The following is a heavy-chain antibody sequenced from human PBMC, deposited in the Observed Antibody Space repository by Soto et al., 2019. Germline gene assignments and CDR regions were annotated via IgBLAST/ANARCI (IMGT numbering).Heavy chain of an antibody. CDR1: GGSISSGGYY. D-gene: IGHD4-17*01. J-gene: IGHJ4*02. Sequence: SETLSLTCTVSGGSISSGGYYWSWIRQHPGKGLEWIGYIYYSGSTYYNPSLKSRVTISVDTSKNQFSLKLSSVTAADMAVYYCARLAVTKNYYFDYWGQGTLVTVSS. V-gene: IGHV4-31*03. CDR2: IYYSGST. CDR3: ARLAVTKNYYFDY.